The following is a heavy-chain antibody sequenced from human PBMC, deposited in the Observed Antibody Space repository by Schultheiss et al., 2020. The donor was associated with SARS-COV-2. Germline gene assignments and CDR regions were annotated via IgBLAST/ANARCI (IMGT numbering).Heavy chain of an antibody. D-gene: IGHD3-22*01. CDR2: INPNSGGT. Sequence: ASVKVSCKASGYTFTGYYMHWVRQAPGQGLEWMGWINPNSGGTNYAQKFQGWVTMTRDTSTSTAYMELRSLRSDDTAVYYCARVGYYDSSGVVDYWGQGTLVTVSS. CDR1: GYTFTGYY. V-gene: IGHV1-2*04. J-gene: IGHJ4*02. CDR3: ARVGYYDSSGVVDY.